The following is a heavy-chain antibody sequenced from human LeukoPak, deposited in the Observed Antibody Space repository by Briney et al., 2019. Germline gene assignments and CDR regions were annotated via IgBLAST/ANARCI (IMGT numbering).Heavy chain of an antibody. CDR1: GFTFSDHY. D-gene: IGHD3-10*01. CDR2: TRNKANSYTT. CDR3: SRGVIKNYYYYYGMDV. Sequence: GGSLRLSYAASGFTFSDHYMDWVRQAPGKGLEWVGRTRNKANSYTTEYAASVKGRFTISRDDSKNSLYLQMNSLKTEDTAVYYCSRGVIKNYYYYYGMDVWGQGTTVTVSS. V-gene: IGHV3-72*01. J-gene: IGHJ6*02.